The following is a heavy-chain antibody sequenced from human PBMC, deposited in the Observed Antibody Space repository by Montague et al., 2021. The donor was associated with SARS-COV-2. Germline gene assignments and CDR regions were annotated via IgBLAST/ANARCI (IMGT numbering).Heavy chain of an antibody. D-gene: IGHD6-13*01. CDR3: VATYNGNWYYFDY. Sequence: SETLSLTCSVSGGSFSSGDSYWGWLRRAPGKGLEWIGYLHYAGSAYYXXXLRSRVTISADTSKNQFSLKLNSVTAADTAVYYCVATYNGNWYYFDYWGQGTLVTVSS. J-gene: IGHJ4*02. CDR2: LHYAGSA. CDR1: GGSFSSGDSY. V-gene: IGHV4-39*01.